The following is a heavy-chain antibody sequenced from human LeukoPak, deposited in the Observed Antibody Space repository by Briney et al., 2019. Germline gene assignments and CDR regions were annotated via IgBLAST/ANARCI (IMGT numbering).Heavy chain of an antibody. Sequence: GGSLRLSRAASGFTFSSYAMSWVRQAPGKGLEWVSAISGSGGSTYYADSVKGRFTISRDNSKNTLYLQMNSLRAEDTAVYYCAKSGHSSSWYFSWGQGTLVTVSS. V-gene: IGHV3-23*01. J-gene: IGHJ4*02. CDR2: ISGSGGST. CDR1: GFTFSSYA. D-gene: IGHD6-13*01. CDR3: AKSGHSSSWYFS.